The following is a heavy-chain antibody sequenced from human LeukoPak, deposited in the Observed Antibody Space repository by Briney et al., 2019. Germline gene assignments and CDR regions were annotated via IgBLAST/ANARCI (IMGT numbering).Heavy chain of an antibody. J-gene: IGHJ4*02. Sequence: SETLSLTCTVSGGSISSSSYYWGWIRQPPGKGLEWIGSIYYSGSTYYNPSLKSRVTISVDTSKNQFSLKLSSVTAADTAVYYCASLKADGGFDYWGQGTLVTVSS. D-gene: IGHD4-23*01. CDR2: IYYSGST. CDR1: GGSISSSSYY. CDR3: ASLKADGGFDY. V-gene: IGHV4-39*01.